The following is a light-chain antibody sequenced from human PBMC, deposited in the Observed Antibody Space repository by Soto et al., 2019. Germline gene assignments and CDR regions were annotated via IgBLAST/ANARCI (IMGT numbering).Light chain of an antibody. CDR1: SSDVGGYNY. CDR3: CSYAGSYSI. V-gene: IGLV2-11*01. CDR2: DVS. Sequence: QSALTQPRSVSGSPGQSVTISCTGSSSDVGGYNYVSWYQQYPGKVPRLMIYDVSKRPSGVPDRFSGSKSGNTASLTISGLQAEDEADYYCCSYAGSYSIFGGGTKLTVL. J-gene: IGLJ2*01.